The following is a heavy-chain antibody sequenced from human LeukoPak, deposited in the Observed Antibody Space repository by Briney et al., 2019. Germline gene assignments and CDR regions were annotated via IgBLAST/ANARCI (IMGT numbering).Heavy chain of an antibody. J-gene: IGHJ4*02. Sequence: ASVKVSCKASGYTFTSYDINWVRQATGQGLEWMGWMNPNSGNTGYAQKFQGRVPITRNTSISTAYMELSSLRSEDTAVYYCARALRYFDWFGIPHYYFDYWGQGTLVTVSS. CDR3: ARALRYFDWFGIPHYYFDY. CDR2: MNPNSGNT. V-gene: IGHV1-8*03. D-gene: IGHD3-9*01. CDR1: GYTFTSYD.